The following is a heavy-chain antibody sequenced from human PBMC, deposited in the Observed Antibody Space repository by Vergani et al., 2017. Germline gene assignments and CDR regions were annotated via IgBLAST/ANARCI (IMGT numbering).Heavy chain of an antibody. CDR1: GFALNRHA. D-gene: IGHD4/OR15-4a*01. Sequence: QVQLVESGGGVVQPGTSLRLSCVVSGFALNRHAMYWVRQAPGKGLEWVVGISFDGSNKYYADSVKGRFTISRDNSKNTLYLQMNSLRAEDTAVYYCAREAGRRMLTLDYWGQGTLVTVSS. CDR3: AREAGRRMLTLDY. J-gene: IGHJ4*02. V-gene: IGHV3-30-3*01. CDR2: ISFDGSNK.